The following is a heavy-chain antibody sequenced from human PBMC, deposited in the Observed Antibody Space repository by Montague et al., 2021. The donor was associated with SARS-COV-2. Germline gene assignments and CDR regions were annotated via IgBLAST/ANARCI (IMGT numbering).Heavy chain of an antibody. J-gene: IGHJ3*02. CDR1: GGSISSYY. CDR2: IYYSGST. CDR3: ARGTGWMGNAFDI. Sequence: SETLSLTCTVSGGSISSYYWSWIRQPPGKGLEWIGYIYYSGSTNYNPSLKSRVTISVDTSKNQCSLKLSSVTAADTAVYYCARGTGWMGNAFDIWGQGTMVNVSS. V-gene: IGHV4-59*01. D-gene: IGHD6-19*01.